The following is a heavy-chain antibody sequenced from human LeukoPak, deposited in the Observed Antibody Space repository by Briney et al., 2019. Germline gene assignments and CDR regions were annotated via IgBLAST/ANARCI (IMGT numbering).Heavy chain of an antibody. CDR1: GFTFSTFA. V-gene: IGHV3-23*01. J-gene: IGHJ4*02. D-gene: IGHD1-1*01. CDR2: IFQGGGEI. Sequence: GGSLRLSCAASGFTFSTFAMIWVRQPPGKGLEWVSSIFQGGGEIHYADSVRGRFTISRDNSKSTLFLQMNSLRAEDTAVYYCARATTRFLDYWGQGTLVTVSS. CDR3: ARATTRFLDY.